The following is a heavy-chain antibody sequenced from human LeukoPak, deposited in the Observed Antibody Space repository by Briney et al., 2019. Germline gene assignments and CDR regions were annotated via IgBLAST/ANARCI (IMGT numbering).Heavy chain of an antibody. Sequence: ASVTVSCKASGYTFTSPDINWVRQAPGQGLEWMGWINPNSGGTNYAQKFQGRVTMTRDTSISTAYMELSRLRSDDTAVYYCARDPAPYYDILTGYCDYWGQGTLVTVSS. D-gene: IGHD3-9*01. CDR1: GYTFTSPD. CDR2: INPNSGGT. CDR3: ARDPAPYYDILTGYCDY. V-gene: IGHV1-2*02. J-gene: IGHJ4*02.